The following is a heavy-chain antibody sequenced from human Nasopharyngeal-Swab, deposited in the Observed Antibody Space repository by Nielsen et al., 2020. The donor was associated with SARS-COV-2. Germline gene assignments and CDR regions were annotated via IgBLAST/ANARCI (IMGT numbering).Heavy chain of an antibody. V-gene: IGHV3-53*01. J-gene: IGHJ3*02. Sequence: GESLKISCAASGFTVSSNYMSWVRQAPGKGLEWVSVIYSGGSTYYADSVKGRFTISRDNSKNTLYLQMNSLRAEDTAVYYCAREKLGEGGAFEIWGQGTMVTVSS. D-gene: IGHD3-10*01. CDR3: AREKLGEGGAFEI. CDR1: GFTVSSNY. CDR2: IYSGGST.